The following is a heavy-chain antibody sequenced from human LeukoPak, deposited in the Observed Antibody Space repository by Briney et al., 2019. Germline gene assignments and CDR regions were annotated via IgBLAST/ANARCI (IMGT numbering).Heavy chain of an antibody. Sequence: SETLSLTCAVYSGSFSGYYWSWIRQPPGKGLEWIGEINHSGSTNYIPSLKSRVTISVDTSKNQFSLKLSSVTAADTAVYYCARGYYYYYMDVWGKGTTVTVSS. CDR1: SGSFSGYY. V-gene: IGHV4-34*01. CDR3: ARGYYYYYMDV. CDR2: INHSGST. J-gene: IGHJ6*03.